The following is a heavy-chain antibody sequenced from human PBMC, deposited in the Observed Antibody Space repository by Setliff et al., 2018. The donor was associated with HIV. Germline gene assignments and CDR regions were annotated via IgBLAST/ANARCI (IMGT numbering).Heavy chain of an antibody. V-gene: IGHV3-7*04. CDR2: ISPDGSER. Sequence: GGSLRLSCSTSGFNFRDSWMSWLRLAPGKGLEWVANISPDGSERYSVDSVRGRFTISRDKAKNSLYLQMNNLTAEDTAVYYCVRARTGWYNFDYWGQGTPVTVSS. D-gene: IGHD6-19*01. J-gene: IGHJ4*02. CDR1: GFNFRDSW. CDR3: VRARTGWYNFDY.